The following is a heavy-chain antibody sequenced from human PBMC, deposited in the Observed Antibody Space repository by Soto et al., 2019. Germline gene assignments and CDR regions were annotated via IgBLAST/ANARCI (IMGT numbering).Heavy chain of an antibody. CDR3: ARGLGLYYFDY. CDR1: GGTFSSYA. CDR2: INPLLDTT. J-gene: IGHJ4*02. V-gene: IGHV1-69*04. Sequence: ASVQVSCKASGGTFSSYAISWVRQAPGQGLEWMGRINPLLDTTNYSQKFQGRVTITTDKSASTAYMELSSLSSEDTAVYYCARGLGLYYFDYWGQGTLVTVSS. D-gene: IGHD1-26*01.